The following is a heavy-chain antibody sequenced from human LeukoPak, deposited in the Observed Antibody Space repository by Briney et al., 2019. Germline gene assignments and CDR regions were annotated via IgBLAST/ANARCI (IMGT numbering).Heavy chain of an antibody. CDR3: ATLGQARGYSYGPVDY. D-gene: IGHD5-18*01. J-gene: IGHJ4*02. Sequence: SETLSLTRTVSGGSISSYYWSWIRQPPGKGLEWIGYIYYSGSTNYNPSLKSRVTISVLTSKNQFSLKQSSVTAADTAVYYCATLGQARGYSYGPVDYWGQGSLVTVSS. CDR1: GGSISSYY. CDR2: IYYSGST. V-gene: IGHV4-59*08.